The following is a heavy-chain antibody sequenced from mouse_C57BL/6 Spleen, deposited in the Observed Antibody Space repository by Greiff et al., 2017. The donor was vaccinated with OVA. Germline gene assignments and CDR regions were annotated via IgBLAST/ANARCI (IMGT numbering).Heavy chain of an antibody. J-gene: IGHJ4*01. CDR1: GYTFTDYY. CDR2: ITPNNGGT. CDR3: ARPLYDYDEENVYYYAMDY. D-gene: IGHD2-4*01. V-gene: IGHV1-26*01. Sequence: EVQLQPSGPELVKPGASVKISCKASGYTFTDYYMNWVKQSHGKSLEWIGDITPNNGGTSYNQTFKGKAPLTVEKSSSTAYMEHRSLTSEDSAVYYCARPLYDYDEENVYYYAMDYWGQGTSVTVSS.